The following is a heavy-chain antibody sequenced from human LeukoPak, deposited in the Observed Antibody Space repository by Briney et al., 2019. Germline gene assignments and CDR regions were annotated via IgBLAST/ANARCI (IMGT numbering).Heavy chain of an antibody. J-gene: IGHJ4*02. Sequence: PGGSLRLSCAASGFTFSSYWMHWVRQAPGKGLEWVSAVSGSAVSTYYADSVKGRFTISRDNSKDTLYLQMNSLRAEDTAVYYCAKDAGSGYDYFSYYFDYWGQGTLVTVSS. D-gene: IGHD5-12*01. V-gene: IGHV3-23*01. CDR3: AKDAGSGYDYFSYYFDY. CDR2: VSGSAVST. CDR1: GFTFSSYW.